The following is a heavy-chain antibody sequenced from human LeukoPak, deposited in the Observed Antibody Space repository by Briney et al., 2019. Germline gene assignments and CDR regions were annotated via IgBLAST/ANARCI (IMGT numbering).Heavy chain of an antibody. CDR2: MNPNSGNT. Sequence: ASVKVSCKASGYTFTNFDINWVRQATGQGLEWMGWMNPNSGNTGYVQKFQGRVTMTRNTSISTAYMELSSLRSEDTAVYYCATDLGRGPAVDYWGQGTLVTVSS. CDR3: ATDLGRGPAVDY. J-gene: IGHJ4*02. D-gene: IGHD3-10*01. V-gene: IGHV1-8*01. CDR1: GYTFTNFD.